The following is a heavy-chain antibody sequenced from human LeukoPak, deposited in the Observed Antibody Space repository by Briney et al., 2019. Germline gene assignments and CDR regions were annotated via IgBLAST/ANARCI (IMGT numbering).Heavy chain of an antibody. CDR3: ARYVPFDY. V-gene: IGHV3-30*03. CDR1: GFTFSSYG. CDR2: ISYDGSNK. Sequence: GGSLRLPCAASGFTFSSYGMHWVRQAPGKGLEWVAVISYDGSNKYYADSVKGRFTISRDNSKNTLYLQMNSLRAEDTAVYYCARYVPFDYWGQGTLVTVSS. J-gene: IGHJ4*02. D-gene: IGHD3-16*01.